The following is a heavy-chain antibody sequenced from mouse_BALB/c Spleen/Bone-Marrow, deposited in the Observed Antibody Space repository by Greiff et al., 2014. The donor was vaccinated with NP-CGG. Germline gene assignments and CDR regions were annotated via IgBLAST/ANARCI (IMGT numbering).Heavy chain of an antibody. CDR3: AGSTTTDYFDY. D-gene: IGHD1-1*01. CDR2: IWAGGTT. CDR1: GFSLTSYG. V-gene: IGHV2-9*02. J-gene: IGHJ2*01. Sequence: QVQLKESGPGLVAPSQSLSITCTVSGFSLTSYGVHWVRQPPGKGLEWLGVIWAGGTTNYNSALMSRLSISKDNSKSQVFLKMNSLQTDDTAMYYCAGSTTTDYFDYWGQGTTLTVSS.